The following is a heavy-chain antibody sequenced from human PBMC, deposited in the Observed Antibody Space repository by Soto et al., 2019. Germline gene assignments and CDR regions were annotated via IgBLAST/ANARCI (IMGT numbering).Heavy chain of an antibody. CDR1: GFTFDDYA. D-gene: IGHD2-21*02. CDR2: ISWNSGSI. J-gene: IGHJ4*02. Sequence: EVQLVESGGGLVQPGRSLRLSCAASGFTFDDYAMHWVRQAPGKGLEWVSGISWNSGSIGYADSVKGRFTISRDNAKNSLYLQMNSLRAEDTALYYCAKDTGVVTGHFAYWGQGTLVTVSS. V-gene: IGHV3-9*01. CDR3: AKDTGVVTGHFAY.